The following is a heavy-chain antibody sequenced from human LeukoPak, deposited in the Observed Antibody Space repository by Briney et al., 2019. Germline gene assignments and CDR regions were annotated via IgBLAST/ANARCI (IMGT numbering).Heavy chain of an antibody. D-gene: IGHD6-13*01. CDR2: IYHSGTT. Sequence: KTSETLSLTCAVSGFSISSGYSWAWVRRPPGKGPEWIGSIYHSGTTYYNPSLKSRVTISVDTSKNQFSLKLSSVTVTDTAVYYCARHAHTSTWYASFDSWGQGTLVTVSS. CDR1: GFSISSGYS. V-gene: IGHV4-38-2*01. CDR3: ARHAHTSTWYASFDS. J-gene: IGHJ4*02.